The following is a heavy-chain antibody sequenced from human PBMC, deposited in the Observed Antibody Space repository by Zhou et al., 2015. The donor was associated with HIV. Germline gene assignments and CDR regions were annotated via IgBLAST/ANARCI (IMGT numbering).Heavy chain of an antibody. D-gene: IGHD2-15*01. Sequence: QVQLVQSGAEVKKPGSSVKVSCKASGGTFSSYAISWVRQAPGQGLEWMGGIIPIFGTANYAQKFQGRVTITADESTSTAYMELSSLRSEDTAVYYCARDGGYCSGGSCYGRKANYYYYYMDVWGKGTTVTVSS. CDR2: IIPIFGTA. CDR1: GGTFSSYA. CDR3: ARDGGYCSGGSCYGRKANYYYYYMDV. V-gene: IGHV1-69*12. J-gene: IGHJ6*03.